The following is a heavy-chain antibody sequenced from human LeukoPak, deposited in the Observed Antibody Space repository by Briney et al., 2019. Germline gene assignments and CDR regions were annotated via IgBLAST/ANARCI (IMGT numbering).Heavy chain of an antibody. J-gene: IGHJ6*02. CDR1: GGSISSSSYY. Sequence: PSETLSLTCTVSGGSISSSSYYWGWIRQPPGKGLEWIGSIYYSGSTYYNPSLKSRVTISVDTSKNQFSLKLSSVTAADTAVYYCARHEASAARGYYYYGMDVWGQGTTVTVSS. D-gene: IGHD6-6*01. CDR3: ARHEASAARGYYYYGMDV. V-gene: IGHV4-39*07. CDR2: IYYSGST.